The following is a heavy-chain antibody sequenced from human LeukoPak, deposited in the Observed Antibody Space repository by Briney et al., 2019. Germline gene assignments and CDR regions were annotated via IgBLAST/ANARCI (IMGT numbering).Heavy chain of an antibody. D-gene: IGHD3-10*01. CDR2: IYSGGRT. V-gene: IGHV3-53*01. J-gene: IGHJ6*03. Sequence: QAGGSLRLSCAASGFTVRSNYMSWVRQAPGKGLEWVSVIYSGGRTYYADSVKGRFTISRDNSKNTLYLQMNSLRAEDTAVYYCARVYYGSGSLYYYYYYMDVWGKGTTVIISS. CDR3: ARVYYGSGSLYYYYYYMDV. CDR1: GFTVRSNY.